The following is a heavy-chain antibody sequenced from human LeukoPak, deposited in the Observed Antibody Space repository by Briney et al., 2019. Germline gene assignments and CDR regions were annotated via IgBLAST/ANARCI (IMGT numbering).Heavy chain of an antibody. Sequence: GGSLRLSCAASGFTFSSYGTHWVRQAPGKGLEWVAVISYDGSNKYYADSVKGRFTISRDNSKNTLYLQMNSLRAEDTAVYYCANPSYFDYWGQGTLVTVSS. CDR1: GFTFSSYG. V-gene: IGHV3-30*18. CDR3: ANPSYFDY. CDR2: ISYDGSNK. J-gene: IGHJ4*02.